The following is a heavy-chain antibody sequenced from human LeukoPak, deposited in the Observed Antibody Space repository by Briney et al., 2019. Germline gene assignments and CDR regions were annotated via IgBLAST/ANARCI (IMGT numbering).Heavy chain of an antibody. CDR3: ARDRRRLRGMNGDGDAFDI. CDR2: ISGSGGST. J-gene: IGHJ3*02. CDR1: GITLSNYG. Sequence: GGSLRLSCAVSGITLSNYGMSWVRQAPGRGLEWVAGISGSGGSTNYADSVKGRFTISRDNSRNTLDLQMNSLRVEDTAVYFCARDRRRLRGMNGDGDAFDIWGQGTMVTVSS. V-gene: IGHV3-23*01. D-gene: IGHD1-1*01.